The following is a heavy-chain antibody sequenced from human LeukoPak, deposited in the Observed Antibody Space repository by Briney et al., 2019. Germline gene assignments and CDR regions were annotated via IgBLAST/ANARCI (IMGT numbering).Heavy chain of an antibody. V-gene: IGHV3-30*02. Sequence: GGSLRLSCAASGFNFRGYAMHWVRQGPGKGLEWVALIRSNGNEEFYVDDVQGRLSIARDNSKKSLCLEMSRLRPQDTAVYDCAKDPGGSGGFQKKLDAWGQGTTVTVSS. J-gene: IGHJ6*02. CDR2: IRSNGNEE. CDR1: GFNFRGYA. D-gene: IGHD3-10*01. CDR3: AKDPGGSGGFQKKLDA.